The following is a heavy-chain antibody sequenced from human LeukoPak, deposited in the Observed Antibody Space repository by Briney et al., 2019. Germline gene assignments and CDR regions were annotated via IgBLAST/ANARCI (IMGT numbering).Heavy chain of an antibody. V-gene: IGHV3-11*01. J-gene: IGHJ3*02. CDR2: ISSSGSTI. Sequence: GGSLRLSCAASGFTFSDYYMSWIRQAPGKGLEWVSYISSSGSTIYYADSVKGRFTISRDNAKNSLYLQMNSLRAEGTAVYYCARDQGHYYDSSGLRQRTDAFDIWGQGTMVTVSS. D-gene: IGHD3-22*01. CDR3: ARDQGHYYDSSGLRQRTDAFDI. CDR1: GFTFSDYY.